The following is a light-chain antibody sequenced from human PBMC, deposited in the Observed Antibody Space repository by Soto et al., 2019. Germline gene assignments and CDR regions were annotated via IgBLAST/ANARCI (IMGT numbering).Light chain of an antibody. J-gene: IGKJ1*01. CDR2: DAS. CDR1: QSISSW. CDR3: QPYNSHWT. Sequence: EIQRTQSPSSMCGSVGDRVTITCRASQSISSWLAWYQQKPGKAPKLLIYDASSLESGVPSRFSGIGSGTEFTLTISSLPPDDFATYYCQPYNSHWTFGQGTKVDNK. V-gene: IGKV1-5*01.